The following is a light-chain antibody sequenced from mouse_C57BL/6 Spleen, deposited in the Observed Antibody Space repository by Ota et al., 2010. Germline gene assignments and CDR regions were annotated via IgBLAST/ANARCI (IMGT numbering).Light chain of an antibody. Sequence: IVMTHVSISLAMSVGTEGSTMSCKSSQSLLNSSNQKNYLAWYQQKPGQSPKLLVYFASTRESGVPDRFIGSGSGTDFTLTISSVQAEDLADYFCQQHYSTPYTFGGGTKLEIK. CDR2: FAS. CDR1: QSLLNSSNQKNY. V-gene: IGKV8-24*01. CDR3: QQHYSTPYT. J-gene: IGKJ2*01.